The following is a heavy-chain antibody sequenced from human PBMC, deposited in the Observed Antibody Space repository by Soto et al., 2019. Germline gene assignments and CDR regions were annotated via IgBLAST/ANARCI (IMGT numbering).Heavy chain of an antibody. J-gene: IGHJ5*02. CDR3: ARGLIAAAVWFDP. V-gene: IGHV4-34*01. Sequence: QVQLQQWGAGLLKPSETLSLTCGVYGGSFNSYYWSWIRQTPGKGLEWIGEINHSGSTNYNPSLKSRVTISVDSSKNQFSLRLRSVTAGGTGVYYCARGLIAAAVWFDPWGQGTLVTVSS. CDR1: GGSFNSYY. D-gene: IGHD6-13*01. CDR2: INHSGST.